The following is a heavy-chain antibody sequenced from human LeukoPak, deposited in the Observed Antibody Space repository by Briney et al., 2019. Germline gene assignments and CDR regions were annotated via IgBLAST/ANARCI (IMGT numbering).Heavy chain of an antibody. CDR1: TFAFSSYA. CDR2: ITATGGIS. J-gene: IGHJ4*02. Sequence: PGGSLRLSCAASTFAFSSYAMTWVRQAPGKGLEWVSSITATGGISYADSVKGRFTISRDNSKNTLYLQMNSLRPEDTAVYYCANGKDVLRYFDWLPMALDYWGQGTLVTVSS. D-gene: IGHD3-9*01. V-gene: IGHV3-23*01. CDR3: ANGKDVLRYFDWLPMALDY.